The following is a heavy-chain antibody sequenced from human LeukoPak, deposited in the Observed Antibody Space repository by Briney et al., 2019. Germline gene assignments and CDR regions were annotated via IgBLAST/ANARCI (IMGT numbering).Heavy chain of an antibody. CDR3: ARQHDSYYYYYIDV. CDR1: GYSISNGYY. J-gene: IGHJ6*03. CDR2: LYHSDSA. Sequence: SETLSLTCAVSGYSISNGYYWVWIRQPPGRGLEWIGSLYHSDSAYYNTSLSIRVSMSVGTSKNQFSLTLSFVTAADTAVYYCARQHDSYYYYYIDVWGSGTTVTVSS. V-gene: IGHV4-38-2*01.